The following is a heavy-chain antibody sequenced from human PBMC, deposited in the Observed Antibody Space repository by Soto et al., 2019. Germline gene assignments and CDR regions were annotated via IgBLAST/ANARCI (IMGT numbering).Heavy chain of an antibody. CDR2: TYFSYKWYN. Sequence: PSQTRSLTCPISGDSISRNTDSCHWIRQSPSRGLEWLGRTYFSYKWYNDYAVSVKSRIIINPDTSNNQFSLQLNSVTPEDTAVYFCAKGHNLGPKTGYAFDPWGQG. D-gene: IGHD5-12*01. J-gene: IGHJ5*02. CDR3: AKGHNLGPKTGYAFDP. CDR1: GDSISRNTDS. V-gene: IGHV6-1*01.